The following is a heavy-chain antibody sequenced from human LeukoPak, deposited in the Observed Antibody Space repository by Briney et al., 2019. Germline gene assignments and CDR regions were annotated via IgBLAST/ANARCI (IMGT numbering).Heavy chain of an antibody. CDR3: AREPGYYYDSSGTPHDY. D-gene: IGHD3-22*01. V-gene: IGHV3-30-3*01. J-gene: IGHJ4*02. CDR2: ISYDGSNK. Sequence: GGSLRLSCAASGFTFSSYAMHWVRQAPGKGLEWVAVISYDGSNKYYADSVKGRFTISRDNSKNTLYLQMNSLRAEDTAVYYCAREPGYYYDSSGTPHDYWGQGTLVTVSS. CDR1: GFTFSSYA.